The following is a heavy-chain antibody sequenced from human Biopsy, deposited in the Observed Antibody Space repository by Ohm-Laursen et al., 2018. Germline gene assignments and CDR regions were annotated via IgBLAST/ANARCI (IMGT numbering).Heavy chain of an antibody. CDR2: VYISGGT. CDR1: GGSINSHH. J-gene: IGHJ4*02. CDR3: ARDSPSYADYPFDY. Sequence: SETLSLTCAVYGGSINSHHWSWIRQPAGKGLEWIGRVYISGGTTYNPSLKSRVTMSLDTSKNQFSLRLRSVTAADTAVYYCARDSPSYADYPFDYWGQGTLVTVSS. D-gene: IGHD4-17*01. V-gene: IGHV4-4*07.